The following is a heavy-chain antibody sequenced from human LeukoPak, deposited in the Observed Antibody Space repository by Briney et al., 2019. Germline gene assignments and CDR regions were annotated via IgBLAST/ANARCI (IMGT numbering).Heavy chain of an antibody. J-gene: IGHJ4*02. V-gene: IGHV1-2*02. Sequence: GASVKASCKASGYTFTGYYMHWVRQAPGQGLEWMGWINPNSGGTNYAQKFQGRVTMTRDTSITTGYMELSRLRSDDTAVYYCARVRGGNNYHFDYWGQGTLVTVSS. CDR1: GYTFTGYY. CDR2: INPNSGGT. D-gene: IGHD1-26*01. CDR3: ARVRGGNNYHFDY.